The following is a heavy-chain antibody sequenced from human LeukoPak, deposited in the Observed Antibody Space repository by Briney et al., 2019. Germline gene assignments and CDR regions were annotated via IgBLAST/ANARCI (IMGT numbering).Heavy chain of an antibody. V-gene: IGHV1-8*02. D-gene: IGHD4-17*01. Sequence: GASVKVSCKASGYTFTSYDINWVRQATGQGLEWMGWMNPNSGNTGYAQKFQGRVTMTRNTSISTAYMELSSLRSEDTAVYYCARRDTINGDYEGIAFDIWGQGTMVAVSS. J-gene: IGHJ3*02. CDR3: ARRDTINGDYEGIAFDI. CDR2: MNPNSGNT. CDR1: GYTFTSYD.